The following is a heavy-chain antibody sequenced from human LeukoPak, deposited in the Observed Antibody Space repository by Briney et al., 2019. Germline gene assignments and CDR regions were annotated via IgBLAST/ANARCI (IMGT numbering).Heavy chain of an antibody. J-gene: IGHJ4*02. CDR1: GFTFTNAW. CDR2: IKSKTDGGTT. V-gene: IGHV3-15*01. CDR3: TTAFHRYDYVWGSYRSTVDY. Sequence: GGSLRLSCVASGFTFTNAWMSWVRQAPGKGLEWIARIKSKTDGGTTDYAAPVKGRFTISRDDSKNTLYLQMNSLKTEDTAVYYCTTAFHRYDYVWGSYRSTVDYWGQGTLVTVSS. D-gene: IGHD3-16*02.